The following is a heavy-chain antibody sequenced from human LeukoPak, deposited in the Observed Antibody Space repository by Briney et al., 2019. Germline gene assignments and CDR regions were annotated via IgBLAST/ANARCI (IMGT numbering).Heavy chain of an antibody. CDR2: ISYDGSNK. Sequence: AGGSLRLSCAASGFTFSSYAMHWVRQAPGKGLEWVAVISYDGSNKYYADSVKGRFTISRDNSKNTLYLQMNSLRAEDTAVYYCAKDLGYSSGWSFDYWGQGTLVTVSS. J-gene: IGHJ4*02. CDR3: AKDLGYSSGWSFDY. CDR1: GFTFSSYA. V-gene: IGHV3-30*04. D-gene: IGHD6-19*01.